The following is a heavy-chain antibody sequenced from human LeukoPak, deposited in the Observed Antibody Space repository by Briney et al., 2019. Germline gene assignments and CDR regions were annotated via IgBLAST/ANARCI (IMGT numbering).Heavy chain of an antibody. CDR3: ASARQHSFGNYYYCYYMDV. CDR2: TYYRSKWYH. D-gene: IGHD3-10*01. Sequence: SQSYALKCAIYADSDLRNSAAWTWIKQSPSRGLQSLGRTYYRSKWYHDYAVSVKSRITIEADASQHQFSLQKTSVPYKDTPVYYYASARQHSFGNYYYCYYMDVWGKGTTVTVPS. J-gene: IGHJ6*03. V-gene: IGHV6-1*01. CDR1: ADSDLRNSAA.